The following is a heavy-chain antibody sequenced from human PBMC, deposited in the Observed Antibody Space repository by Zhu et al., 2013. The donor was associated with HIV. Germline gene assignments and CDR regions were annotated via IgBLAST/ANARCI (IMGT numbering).Heavy chain of an antibody. D-gene: IGHD4-4*01. V-gene: IGHV1-46*01. CDR1: GYTFTNYY. Sequence: QVQLVQSGAEVKKPGASVKVSCKASGYTFTNYYMHWVRQAPGEGLEWMGIINPSGDSTSYAQRFQDRVTMTSDTSTSTVYMELSSLTSVDTAVYYCARGTDKTVNLYYFDSWGQGTRVTVSA. CDR3: ARGTDKTVNLYYFDS. J-gene: IGHJ4*02. CDR2: INPSGDST.